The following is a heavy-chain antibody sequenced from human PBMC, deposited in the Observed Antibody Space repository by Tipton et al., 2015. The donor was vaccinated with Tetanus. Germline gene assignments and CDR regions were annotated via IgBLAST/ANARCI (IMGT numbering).Heavy chain of an antibody. CDR3: ARSITMIVVEREFDY. Sequence: SLRLSCAASGFTFDDYAMHWVRQAPGKGLEWVSGITWTSGSIRYADSVKGRFTISRDNAKNSLYLQMNSLRDEDTAVYYCARSITMIVVEREFDYWGQGTLVTVSS. CDR1: GFTFDDYA. V-gene: IGHV3-9*01. D-gene: IGHD3-22*01. J-gene: IGHJ4*02. CDR2: ITWTSGSI.